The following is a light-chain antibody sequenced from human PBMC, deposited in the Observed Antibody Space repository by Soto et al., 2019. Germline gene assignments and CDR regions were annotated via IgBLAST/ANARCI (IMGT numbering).Light chain of an antibody. CDR1: QSISSY. J-gene: IGKJ1*01. CDR2: AAS. V-gene: IGKV1-39*01. CDR3: QQSYSRVT. Sequence: DIQMTQSPSSLSASVGDRVTITCRASQSISSYLNWYQQKPGKAPKLLIYAASRLQSGVPSRFRGSRSGTDFTLTISSLQPEDFATYYCQQSYSRVTFGQGTKVDIK.